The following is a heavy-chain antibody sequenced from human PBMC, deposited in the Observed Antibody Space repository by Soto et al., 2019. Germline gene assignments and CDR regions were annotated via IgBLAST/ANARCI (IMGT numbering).Heavy chain of an antibody. Sequence: ASVKVYCKASGGTFSSYAISWVRQAPGQGLEWMGGIIPIFGTANYAQKFQGRVTITADESTSTAYMELSSLRSEDTAVYYCARVVDTAMVVWFDPWGQGTLVTVSS. D-gene: IGHD5-18*01. CDR1: GGTFSSYA. CDR3: ARVVDTAMVVWFDP. CDR2: IIPIFGTA. V-gene: IGHV1-69*13. J-gene: IGHJ5*02.